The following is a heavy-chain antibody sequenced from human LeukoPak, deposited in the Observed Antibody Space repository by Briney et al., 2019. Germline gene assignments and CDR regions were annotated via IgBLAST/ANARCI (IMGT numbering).Heavy chain of an antibody. CDR1: GGSISSYY. V-gene: IGHV4-59*01. CDR2: IYYSGST. Sequence: SETLSLTCTVSGGSISSYYWSWIRQPPGKGLEWIGYIYYSGSTNYNPSLKSRVTISVDTSKNQFSLKLSSVTAADTAVYYCASGYIMGRLDYWGQGTLVTVSS. D-gene: IGHD1-1*01. CDR3: ASGYIMGRLDY. J-gene: IGHJ4*02.